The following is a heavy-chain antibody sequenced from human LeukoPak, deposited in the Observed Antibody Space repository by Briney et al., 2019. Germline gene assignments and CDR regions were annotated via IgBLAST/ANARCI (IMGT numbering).Heavy chain of an antibody. Sequence: PGGSLRLSCAASVFTFNNDAMTWVRQAPGKGVEWVSALSASGVRTYYAHCVKRRFTISRDNSTTTLYLQMNNLTAEDTAVYYCAKEGTTMIYDAFDVWGQGTMVTVSS. J-gene: IGHJ3*01. D-gene: IGHD1-1*01. CDR1: VFTFNNDA. CDR2: LSASGVRT. V-gene: IGHV3-23*01. CDR3: AKEGTTMIYDAFDV.